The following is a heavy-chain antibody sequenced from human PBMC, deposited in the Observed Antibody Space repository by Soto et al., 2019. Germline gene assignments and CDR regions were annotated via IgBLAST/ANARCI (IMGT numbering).Heavy chain of an antibody. CDR2: ISGSGGST. D-gene: IGHD2-15*01. V-gene: IGHV3-23*01. J-gene: IGHJ6*02. Sequence: EVQLLGSGGGLVQPGGSLRLSCAASGFTFSSYAMSWVRQAPGKGLEWVSAISGSGGSTYYADSVKGRFTISRDNSKNTLYLQMNSLRAEDTAVYYCAKAPIRCSGGSCYLGDYYYYGMDVWGQGTTVTVSS. CDR3: AKAPIRCSGGSCYLGDYYYYGMDV. CDR1: GFTFSSYA.